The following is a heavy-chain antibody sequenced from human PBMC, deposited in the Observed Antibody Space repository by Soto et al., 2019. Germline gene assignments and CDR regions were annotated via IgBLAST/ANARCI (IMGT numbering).Heavy chain of an antibody. CDR1: GFTFSSYA. Sequence: TGGSLRLSCAASGFTFSSYAMSWVRQAPGKGLEWVSAISGSGGSTYYADSVKGRFTISRDNSKNTLYLQMNSLRAEDTAVYYCAKASVGATIIPYYYYGMDVWGQGTKVTVSS. D-gene: IGHD5-12*01. CDR2: ISGSGGST. CDR3: AKASVGATIIPYYYYGMDV. J-gene: IGHJ6*02. V-gene: IGHV3-23*01.